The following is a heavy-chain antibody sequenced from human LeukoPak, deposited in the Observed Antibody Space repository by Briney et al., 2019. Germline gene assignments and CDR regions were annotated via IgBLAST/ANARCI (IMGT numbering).Heavy chain of an antibody. CDR2: IYYSGST. CDR3: ARAVSGRFDY. D-gene: IGHD6-19*01. CDR1: GGSMSPYH. Sequence: SETLSLTCTVSGGSMSPYHWGWIRQPPGKGLEWTGNIYYSGSTNHNPSLNSRVTISVDTSKNQFSLRLSSVTAADTAIYYCARAVSGRFDYWGQGTLVTVSS. V-gene: IGHV4-59*08. J-gene: IGHJ4*02.